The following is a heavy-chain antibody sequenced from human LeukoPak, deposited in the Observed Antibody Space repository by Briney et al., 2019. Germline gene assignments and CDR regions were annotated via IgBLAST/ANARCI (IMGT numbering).Heavy chain of an antibody. V-gene: IGHV1-46*01. J-gene: IGHJ6*02. CDR3: ARDPSTTVTKNYYGMDV. CDR2: INPSGGST. D-gene: IGHD4-17*01. Sequence: ASVKVSCKASGHTFTSYYMHWVRQAPGQGLEWMGIINPSGGSTSYAQKFQGRVTMTRDTSTSTVYMELSSLRSEDTAVYYCARDPSTTVTKNYYGMDVWGQGTTVTVSS. CDR1: GHTFTSYY.